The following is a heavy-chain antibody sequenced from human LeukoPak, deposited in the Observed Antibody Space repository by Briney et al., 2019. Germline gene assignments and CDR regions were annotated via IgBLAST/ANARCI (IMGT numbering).Heavy chain of an antibody. CDR2: ISSSGSTI. V-gene: IGHV3-11*04. D-gene: IGHD5-18*01. CDR1: GFTFSDYY. J-gene: IGHJ4*02. Sequence: GGSLRLSCAASGFTFSDYYMSWIRQAPGKGLEWVSYISSSGSTIYYADSVKGRFTISRDNAKNSLYLQMNSLRAEDTAVYYCARVRYSYGSKEEIDYWGQGTLVTVSS. CDR3: ARVRYSYGSKEEIDY.